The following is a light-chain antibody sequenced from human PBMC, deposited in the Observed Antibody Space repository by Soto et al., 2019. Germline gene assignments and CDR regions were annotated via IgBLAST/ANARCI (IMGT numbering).Light chain of an antibody. Sequence: QLVLTQPRSVSGSPRQSVTISCTGTSSDVGGYNFVSWYQQHPGKVPKLMVFDVNKRPSGVPDRFSGSKSGNTASLTISGLQAEDEADFYCCSYAGGSSPYVFGTGTKLTVL. J-gene: IGLJ1*01. CDR3: CSYAGGSSPYV. CDR2: DVN. CDR1: SSDVGGYNF. V-gene: IGLV2-11*02.